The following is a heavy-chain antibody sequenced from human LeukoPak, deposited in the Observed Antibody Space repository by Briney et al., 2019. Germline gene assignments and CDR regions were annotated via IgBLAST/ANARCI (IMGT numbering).Heavy chain of an antibody. CDR1: GFTFSSYG. CDR3: ARHLLWFGELSGGFDY. V-gene: IGHV3-23*01. Sequence: GGSLRLSCAASGFTFSSYGMNWVRQAPGKGLEWVSGISGDAGRTYYADSVKGRFTISRDNSRNTLYLQMNSLRAEDTAVYYCARHLLWFGELSGGFDYWGQGTLVTVSS. J-gene: IGHJ4*02. CDR2: ISGDAGRT. D-gene: IGHD3-10*01.